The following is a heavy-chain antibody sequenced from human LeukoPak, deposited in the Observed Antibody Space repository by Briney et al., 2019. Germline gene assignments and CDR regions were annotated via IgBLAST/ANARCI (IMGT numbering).Heavy chain of an antibody. CDR2: INPNSGGT. J-gene: IGHJ4*02. V-gene: IGHV1-2*02. Sequence: EASVKVSCKASGYTFTGYYMHWVRQAPGQGLEWMGWINPNSGGTNYAQKFQGRVTMTRDTSISTAYMELSRLRSDDTAVYYCARVWGTYSSRGSSGWYDYWGQGTLVTVSS. CDR1: GYTFTGYY. CDR3: ARVWGTYSSRGSSGWYDY. D-gene: IGHD6-19*01.